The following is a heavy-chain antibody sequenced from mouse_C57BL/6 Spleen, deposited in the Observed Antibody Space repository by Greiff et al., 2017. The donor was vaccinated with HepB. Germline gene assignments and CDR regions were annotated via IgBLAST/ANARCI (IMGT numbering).Heavy chain of an antibody. CDR1: GYAFSSSW. D-gene: IGHD2-1*01. Sequence: VKLMESGPELVKPGASVKISCKASGYAFSSSWMNWVKQRPGKGLEWIGRIYPGDGDTNYNGKFKGKATLTADKSSSTAYMQLSSLTSEDSAVYFCARLDGNPSWFAYWGQGTLDTVSA. CDR2: IYPGDGDT. CDR3: ARLDGNPSWFAY. V-gene: IGHV1-82*01. J-gene: IGHJ3*01.